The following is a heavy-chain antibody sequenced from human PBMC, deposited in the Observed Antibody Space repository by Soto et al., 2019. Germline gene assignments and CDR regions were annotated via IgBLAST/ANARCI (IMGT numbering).Heavy chain of an antibody. V-gene: IGHV4-61*01. CDR1: GGSVSSGSFY. J-gene: IGHJ4*02. CDR2: IYNNRSF. Sequence: QVQLQESGPGLVKPSETLSLTCTVSGGSVSSGSFYWSWIRQPPGKGLEWIGFIYNNRSFNYNPSLKSRVTISVDTSKHQFSLKLSSVTAADTAVYYCARVLLGYSNSHYFDFWGQGVLVTVSS. CDR3: ARVLLGYSNSHYFDF. D-gene: IGHD6-6*01.